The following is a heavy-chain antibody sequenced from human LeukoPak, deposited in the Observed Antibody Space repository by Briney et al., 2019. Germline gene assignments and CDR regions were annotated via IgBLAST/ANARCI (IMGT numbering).Heavy chain of an antibody. CDR2: INHSGST. CDR3: AGGWAYSSGWYEGSNDY. CDR1: GGSFSGYY. D-gene: IGHD6-19*01. V-gene: IGHV4-34*01. Sequence: PSETLSLTCAVYGGSFSGYYWSWIRQPPGKGLEWIGEINHSGSTNYNPSLKSRVTISVDTSKNQFSLKLSSVTAADTAVYYCAGGWAYSSGWYEGSNDYWGQGTLVTVSS. J-gene: IGHJ4*02.